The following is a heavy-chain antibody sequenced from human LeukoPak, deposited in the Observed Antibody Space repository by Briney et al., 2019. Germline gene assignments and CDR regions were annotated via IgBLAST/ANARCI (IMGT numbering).Heavy chain of an antibody. V-gene: IGHV1-2*02. CDR1: VYTFTGYY. D-gene: IGHD5-12*01. CDR2: INPNNGGT. CDR3: AKDQNTGYANNWFDP. J-gene: IGHJ5*02. Sequence: GASVTVSCKASVYTFTGYYIHWVRQAPGQGLEWMGWINPNNGGTNFAQKFQGRVTMTRDTSISTAYMELSRLRSDDTAIYYCAKDQNTGYANNWFDPWGQGTLVTVSS.